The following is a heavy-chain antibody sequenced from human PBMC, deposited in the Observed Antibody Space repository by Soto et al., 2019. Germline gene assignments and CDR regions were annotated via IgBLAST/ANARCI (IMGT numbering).Heavy chain of an antibody. CDR3: ARESAEYDSSGYYFDY. CDR1: GFTVSSNY. Sequence: EVQLVESGGGLIQPGGSLRLSCAASGFTVSSNYLSWVRQAPGKGLEWVSVLYSGGSTYYAYSVTGRFTISRDNSKNTLYLQMNSLRAEDAAVYYCARESAEYDSSGYYFDYWGQGTLVTVSS. D-gene: IGHD3-22*01. CDR2: LYSGGST. V-gene: IGHV3-53*01. J-gene: IGHJ4*02.